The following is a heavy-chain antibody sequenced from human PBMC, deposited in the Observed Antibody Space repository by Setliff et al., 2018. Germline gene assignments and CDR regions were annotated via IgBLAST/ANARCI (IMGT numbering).Heavy chain of an antibody. CDR2: IVVGSGNT. J-gene: IGHJ4*02. V-gene: IGHV1-58*02. CDR1: GFTFTSSA. Sequence: SVKVSCKASGFTFTSSAMQWVRQARGQRLEWIGWIVVGSGNTNYAQKFQERVTITRDMSTSTAYMELSSLRSEDTAVYYCARDSRTVTTTFDYWGQGTLVTVSS. CDR3: ARDSRTVTTTFDY. D-gene: IGHD4-17*01.